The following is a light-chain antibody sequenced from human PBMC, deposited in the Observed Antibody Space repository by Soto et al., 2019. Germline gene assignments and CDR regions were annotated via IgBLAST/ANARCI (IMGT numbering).Light chain of an antibody. CDR2: DAS. V-gene: IGKV3-11*01. CDR1: QSVGSY. CDR3: HQRSNWPRT. Sequence: EIVLTQSPATLSLSPGQRATLSCRASQSVGSYLAWYKQKPGQAPRLLIYDASNRATGIPDRFSGSGSGTDFTLTISSLEPEDLAVYYCHQRSNWPRTFGQGTKLEIK. J-gene: IGKJ2*01.